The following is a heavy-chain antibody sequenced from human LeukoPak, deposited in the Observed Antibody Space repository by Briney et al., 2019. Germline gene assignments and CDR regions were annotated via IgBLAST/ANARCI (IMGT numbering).Heavy chain of an antibody. CDR1: GGSISSGTHY. Sequence: NPSETLSLTCTVSGGSISSGTHYYNWIRQHPGKGLEWIGYIYYTGITSYNPSLKSRVTMSVDTSMNQVSLKVTSLTAADTAVYYCAASSGVTLGRFWGQGALVTVSS. V-gene: IGHV4-31*03. J-gene: IGHJ4*02. CDR2: IYYTGIT. D-gene: IGHD3-16*01. CDR3: AASSGVTLGRF.